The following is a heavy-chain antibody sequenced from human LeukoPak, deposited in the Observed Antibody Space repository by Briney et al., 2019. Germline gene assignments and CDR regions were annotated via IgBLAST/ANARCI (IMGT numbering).Heavy chain of an antibody. V-gene: IGHV1-2*02. D-gene: IGHD4-17*01. J-gene: IGHJ4*02. Sequence: GASVKVSCKASGYTFTGYYMRWVRQAPGQGLEWMGWINPNSGGTNYAQKFQGRVTMTRDTSISTAYMELSRLRSDDTAVYYCAAYGDYGFIDFDYWGQGTLVTVSS. CDR3: AAYGDYGFIDFDY. CDR2: INPNSGGT. CDR1: GYTFTGYY.